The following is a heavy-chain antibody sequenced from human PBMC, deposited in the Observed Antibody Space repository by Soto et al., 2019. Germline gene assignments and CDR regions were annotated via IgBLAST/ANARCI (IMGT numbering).Heavy chain of an antibody. Sequence: QVLLVESGGGVVRPGRSLRLSCGASGFSFSKYGMHWVRQAPGEGLEWLSLISYDGSEKWYAESVKGRFTISRDNSKNTLYLQMNSLRGDDTAVYYCAKGYEVSPPVASGWYSNYFYGVDVWGRGTTVIVSS. D-gene: IGHD6-19*01. CDR1: GFSFSKYG. V-gene: IGHV3-30*18. CDR2: ISYDGSEK. CDR3: AKGYEVSPPVASGWYSNYFYGVDV. J-gene: IGHJ6*02.